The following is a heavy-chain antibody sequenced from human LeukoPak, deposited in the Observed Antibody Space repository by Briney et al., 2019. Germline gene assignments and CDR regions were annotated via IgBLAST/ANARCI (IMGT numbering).Heavy chain of an antibody. Sequence: SETLSLTCTVSGGSISSYYLNWIRQPPGKGLEWIGYIYYSGSTNYSPSLKSRVTISVDTSKNQFSLKLNSVTAADTAVYYCARHLGRYYYDSSGKAWFDPWGQGTLVTVSS. V-gene: IGHV4-59*08. CDR1: GGSISSYY. D-gene: IGHD3-22*01. CDR3: ARHLGRYYYDSSGKAWFDP. CDR2: IYYSGST. J-gene: IGHJ5*02.